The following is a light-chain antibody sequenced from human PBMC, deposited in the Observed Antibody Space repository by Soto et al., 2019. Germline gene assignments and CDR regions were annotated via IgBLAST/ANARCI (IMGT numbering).Light chain of an antibody. Sequence: QSALPQPASVSGSPGQSITLSCTGTSRDVGGYNYVSWYQQHPGTAPKLMIYDVRNRPSGVSNRFSGSKSVNTASLTISGLQAEDEADYYCSSYTTISTYVFGTGTKLTVL. CDR3: SSYTTISTYV. V-gene: IGLV2-14*01. CDR1: SRDVGGYNY. J-gene: IGLJ1*01. CDR2: DVR.